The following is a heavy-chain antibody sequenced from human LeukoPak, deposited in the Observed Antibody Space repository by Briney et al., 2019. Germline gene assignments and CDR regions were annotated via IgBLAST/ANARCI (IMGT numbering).Heavy chain of an antibody. J-gene: IGHJ4*02. D-gene: IGHD6-19*01. CDR1: GFILSPYG. CDR2: ISHDGSDK. Sequence: GGSLRLSCAASGFILSPYGMHWVRQTPGKGLEWVAGISHDGSDKYYEDSVKGRFTISRDNSKNTLYLQMNSLRAEDTAVYYCAKEGDTSGWSRFDYWGQGTLVTVSS. CDR3: AKEGDTSGWSRFDY. V-gene: IGHV3-30*18.